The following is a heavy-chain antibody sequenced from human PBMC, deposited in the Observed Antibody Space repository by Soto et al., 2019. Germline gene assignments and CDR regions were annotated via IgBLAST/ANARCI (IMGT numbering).Heavy chain of an antibody. J-gene: IGHJ6*02. CDR3: ASDRRVNNSWSPGDSSFYGLGV. CDR1: GGSITSGDDY. V-gene: IGHV4-30-4*01. CDR2: IFYSGAT. D-gene: IGHD6-13*01. Sequence: PSETLSLTCTVSGGSITSGDDYWNWIRQSLGKGLVWIGHIFYSGATDYNPSLKSRAAISLDTAKNQLSLELSSVTAADTAVYYCASDRRVNNSWSPGDSSFYGLGVWGQGSTVTVSS.